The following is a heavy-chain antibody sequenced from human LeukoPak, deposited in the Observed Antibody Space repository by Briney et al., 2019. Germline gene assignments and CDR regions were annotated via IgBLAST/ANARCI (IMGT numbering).Heavy chain of an antibody. D-gene: IGHD4-23*01. CDR1: EFTGFTFSGSA. V-gene: IGHV3-23*01. Sequence: PGGSLRLSCAASEFTGFTFSGSAMSWVRQGPGKGLEWVSAISGSGAATFYADSVKGRFTISRDNSKNTLYLQMNSLKVEDTALYYCAKFSPYGGNSYWGQGTLVTVSS. J-gene: IGHJ1*01. CDR3: AKFSPYGGNSY. CDR2: ISGSGAAT.